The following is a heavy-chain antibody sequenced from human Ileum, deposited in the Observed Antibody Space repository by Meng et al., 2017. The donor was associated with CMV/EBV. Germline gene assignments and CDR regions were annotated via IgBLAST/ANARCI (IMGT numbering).Heavy chain of an antibody. CDR2: MNPNSGNT. CDR3: ARGLYYDFWGGYFVRNPTNDAFDI. CDR1: GYTFTSYD. D-gene: IGHD3-3*01. Sequence: ASVKVSCKASGYTFTSYDINWVRQATGQGLEWMGWMNPNSGNTGYAQKFQGRVTITRNTSISTAYMEQSSRRSEDTAVYYCARGLYYDFWGGYFVRNPTNDAFDIWGQGTMVTVSS. V-gene: IGHV1-8*03. J-gene: IGHJ3*02.